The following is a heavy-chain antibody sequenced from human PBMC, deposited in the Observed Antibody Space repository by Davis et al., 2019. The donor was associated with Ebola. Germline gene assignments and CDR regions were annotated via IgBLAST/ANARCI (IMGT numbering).Heavy chain of an antibody. CDR2: INHSGST. D-gene: IGHD3-3*01. V-gene: IGHV4-34*01. Sequence: MPSETLSLTCAVYGGSFSGYYWSWIRQPPGKGLEWIGEINHSGSTNYNPSLKSRVTISVDTSKNQFSLKLSSVTAADTAVYYCARERRFWSGYQDYWGQGTLVTVSS. CDR1: GGSFSGYY. CDR3: ARERRFWSGYQDY. J-gene: IGHJ4*02.